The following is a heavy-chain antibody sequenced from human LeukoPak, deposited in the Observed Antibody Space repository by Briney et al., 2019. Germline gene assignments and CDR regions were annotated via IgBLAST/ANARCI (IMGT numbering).Heavy chain of an antibody. J-gene: IGHJ4*02. CDR1: GFTFSSYA. V-gene: IGHV3-64D*06. CDR2: ISSNGGST. CDR3: VKDLAVTRNLAFDY. D-gene: IGHD4-17*01. Sequence: GGSLRLSCAASGFTFSSYAMHWVRQAPGKGLEYVSAISSNGGSTYYADSVKGRFTISRDNSKNTLYLQMSSLRAEDTAVYYCVKDLAVTRNLAFDYWGQGTLVTVSS.